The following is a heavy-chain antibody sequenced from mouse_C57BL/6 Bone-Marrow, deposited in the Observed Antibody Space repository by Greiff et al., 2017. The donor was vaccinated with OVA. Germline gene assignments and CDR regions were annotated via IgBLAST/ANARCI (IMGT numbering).Heavy chain of an antibody. D-gene: IGHD2-4*01. J-gene: IGHJ4*01. CDR2: IWSGGST. CDR3: AIYDYDVYDAMDY. V-gene: IGHV2-5*01. Sequence: QVQLQQSGPGLVLPSHTLSLTCTVSGFSFTSYCVPLVRQSPGQGLAWLGVIWSGGSTDYNAAFMSRLSITKDNAKSQVFFKMHSLQADDTSIYSRAIYDYDVYDAMDYWGQGTSVTVSS. CDR1: GFSFTSYC.